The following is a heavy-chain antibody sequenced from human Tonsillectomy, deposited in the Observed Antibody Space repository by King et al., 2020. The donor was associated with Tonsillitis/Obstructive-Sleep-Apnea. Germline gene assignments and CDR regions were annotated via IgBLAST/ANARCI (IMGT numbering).Heavy chain of an antibody. J-gene: IGHJ3*02. Sequence: QLVQSGAEVKKPGESLKISCQGSGFSFTTYWIGWVRQMPGKGLEWMGFIYPGDSDTRYSPSFQGQVTISADKSISTAYLQWSSLKASDTAMFYCARRILGYCSSTSCPDAFDIWGQGTVVTVSS. CDR2: IYPGDSDT. D-gene: IGHD2-2*01. CDR1: GFSFTTYW. CDR3: ARRILGYCSSTSCPDAFDI. V-gene: IGHV5-51*01.